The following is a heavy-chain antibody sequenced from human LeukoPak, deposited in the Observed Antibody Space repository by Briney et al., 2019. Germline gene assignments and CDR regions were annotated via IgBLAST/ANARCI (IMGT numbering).Heavy chain of an antibody. CDR2: LSSSGTTI. D-gene: IGHD1-1*01. Sequence: GGSLRLSCVASGFTFSRYEVNWFRQAPGKGLEWVAYLSSSGTTIYYEDSVEGRFTISRDDAENSLYLQMSSLRAEDTAVYYCARVRTTLVTRYYYYMDVWGKGTTVTISS. CDR3: ARVRTTLVTRYYYYMDV. V-gene: IGHV3-48*03. J-gene: IGHJ6*03. CDR1: GFTFSRYE.